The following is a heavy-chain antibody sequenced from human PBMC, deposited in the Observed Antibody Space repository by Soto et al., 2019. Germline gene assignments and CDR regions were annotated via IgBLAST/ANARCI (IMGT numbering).Heavy chain of an antibody. CDR3: AHRRYYGSGTQTFDP. CDR1: GFSLSTSGVG. V-gene: IGHV2-5*02. D-gene: IGHD3-10*01. CDR2: IYWDDDK. Sequence: QITLKESGPTLVKPTQTLTLTCTFSGFSLSTSGVGVGWIRQPPGKALEWLALIYWDDDKRHSPPLKSMLTSSKDTSKNQVVLTMTNMDPVDTATYSCAHRRYYGSGTQTFDPWGQGTLVTVSS. J-gene: IGHJ5*02.